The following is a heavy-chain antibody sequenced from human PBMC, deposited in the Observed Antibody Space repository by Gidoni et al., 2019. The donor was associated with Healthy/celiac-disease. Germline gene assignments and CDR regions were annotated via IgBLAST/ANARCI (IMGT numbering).Heavy chain of an antibody. J-gene: IGHJ4*02. V-gene: IGHV3-66*02. CDR2: LYSGGRT. CDR1: GFTVSTNY. Sequence: EVQLVESGGGLVQPGGSRRVSCAASGFTVSTNYMNWVRQAPGKGLEWVSVLYSGGRTYYADSVKGRFTISRDNSKNTLYLQMNSLRAEDTAVYFCARGAATGTKFLLYWGQGTLVTVSS. CDR3: ARGAATGTKFLLY. D-gene: IGHD1-1*01.